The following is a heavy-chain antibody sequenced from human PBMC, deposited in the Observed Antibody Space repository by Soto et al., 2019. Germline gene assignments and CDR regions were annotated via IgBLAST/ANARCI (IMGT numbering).Heavy chain of an antibody. CDR3: ARQGKVLSLVVADAFDI. D-gene: IGHD2-15*01. Sequence: GGSLRLSCAASGFTFSDYYMSWIRQAPGKGLEWVSYISSSSSYTNYADSVKGRFTISRDNAKNSLYLQMNSLRAEDTAVYYCARQGKVLSLVVADAFDIWGQGTMVTVSS. CDR1: GFTFSDYY. CDR2: ISSSSSYT. V-gene: IGHV3-11*03. J-gene: IGHJ3*02.